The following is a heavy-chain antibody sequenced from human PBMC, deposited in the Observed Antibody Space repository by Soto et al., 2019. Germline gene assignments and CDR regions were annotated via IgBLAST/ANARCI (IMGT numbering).Heavy chain of an antibody. CDR1: GYTFTSYG. Sequence: VSVKVSCKASGYTFTSYGISWVRQAPGQGLEWMGWISAYNGNTNYAQKLQGRVTMTTDTSTSTAYMELSSLRAEDTAVYYCARVHSGSYHYFDYWGQGTVVTVSS. CDR3: ARVHSGSYHYFDY. D-gene: IGHD6-13*01. V-gene: IGHV1-18*01. CDR2: ISAYNGNT. J-gene: IGHJ4*02.